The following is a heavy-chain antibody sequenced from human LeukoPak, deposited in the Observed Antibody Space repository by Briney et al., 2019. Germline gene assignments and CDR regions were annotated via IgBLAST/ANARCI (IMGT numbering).Heavy chain of an antibody. CDR3: ARYYGDYVGY. V-gene: IGHV3-66*02. Sequence: GGSLRLSCAASGFTVSSNCMSWLRQAPGKGLEWVSVIYSGGSTYYADSVKGRFTISRDNSKNTLYLQMNSLRAEDTAVYYCARYYGDYVGYWGQGTLVTVSS. D-gene: IGHD4-17*01. CDR1: GFTVSSNC. J-gene: IGHJ4*02. CDR2: IYSGGST.